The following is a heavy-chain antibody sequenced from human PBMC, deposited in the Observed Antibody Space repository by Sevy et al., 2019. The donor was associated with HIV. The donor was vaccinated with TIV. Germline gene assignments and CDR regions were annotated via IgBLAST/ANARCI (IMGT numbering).Heavy chain of an antibody. Sequence: GGSLRLSCAASGFNFSSYAMHWVGQAPGKGLEWVAVISYDGSNKYYADSVKGRFTISRDNSKNTLYLQMNSLRAEDTAVYYCARAATYYYDSSGHTGGAFDYWGQGALVTVSS. CDR1: GFNFSSYA. CDR2: ISYDGSNK. V-gene: IGHV3-30*04. CDR3: ARAATYYYDSSGHTGGAFDY. J-gene: IGHJ4*02. D-gene: IGHD3-22*01.